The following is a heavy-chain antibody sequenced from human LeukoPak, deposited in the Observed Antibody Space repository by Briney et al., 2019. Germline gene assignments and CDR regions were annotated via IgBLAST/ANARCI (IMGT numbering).Heavy chain of an antibody. CDR2: IIPIFGTA. D-gene: IGHD6-6*01. J-gene: IGHJ3*02. CDR1: GGTFSSYA. V-gene: IGHV1-69*06. CDR3: ARGLSIAAPNDAFDI. Sequence: SVKVSCKASGGTFSSYAISWVRQAPGQGLEWMGGIIPIFGTANYAQKFQGRVTITADKSTSTAYMELSSLRSEDTAVYYCARGLSIAAPNDAFDIWGQGTMVTVSS.